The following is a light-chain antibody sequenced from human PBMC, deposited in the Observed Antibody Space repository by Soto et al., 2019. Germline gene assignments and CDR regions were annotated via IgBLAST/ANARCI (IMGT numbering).Light chain of an antibody. CDR2: GAS. CDR3: QQYGSSPFT. Sequence: EIVLTQSPGTLSLSPWEGATLSCRASQSVSSTYLAWYQQKPGQAPRLLIYGASSRATGIPDRFSGSGSGTDFTLIISRLEPEDFAVYYCQQYGSSPFTFGPGTKVDIK. J-gene: IGKJ3*01. CDR1: QSVSSTY. V-gene: IGKV3-20*01.